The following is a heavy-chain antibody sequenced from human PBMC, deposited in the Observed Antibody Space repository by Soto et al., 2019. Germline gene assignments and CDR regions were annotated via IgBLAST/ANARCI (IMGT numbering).Heavy chain of an antibody. CDR1: GFTFSNYG. V-gene: IGHV3-30*18. CDR2: ISYDEDNI. Sequence: QVQLVASGGGVVQPGQSLRLACVGSGFTFSNYGMRWVRQAPGEGLEWVAVISYDEDNIYYADSVKGRFTISRDNSKDTLYLQMNSLRPEDTAVYFCAKSGTTVTTFWYFDLWGRGTLVTVSS. J-gene: IGHJ2*01. CDR3: AKSGTTVTTFWYFDL. D-gene: IGHD4-17*01.